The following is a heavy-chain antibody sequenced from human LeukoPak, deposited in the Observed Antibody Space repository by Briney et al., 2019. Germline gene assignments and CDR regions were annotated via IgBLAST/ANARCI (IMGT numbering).Heavy chain of an antibody. CDR3: VKNGWLDD. J-gene: IGHJ5*02. D-gene: IGHD2-8*01. V-gene: IGHV3-30*02. Sequence: GGSLRLSCAASGLNFESQNMNWVRQAPGQGLDWVAYIETDGSRQYYADSVKGRFTITRDNSEKKMYLQMDSLRQDDTAVYYCVKNGWLDDWGQGTLVTVSS. CDR2: IETDGSRQ. CDR1: GLNFESQN.